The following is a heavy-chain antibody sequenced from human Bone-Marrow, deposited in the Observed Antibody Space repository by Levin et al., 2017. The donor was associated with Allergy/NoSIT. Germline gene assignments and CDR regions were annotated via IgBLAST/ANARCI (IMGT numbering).Heavy chain of an antibody. V-gene: IGHV3-9*01. D-gene: IGHD6-6*01. CDR3: TKAQLVSPTYDGMDV. CDR2: ISWNSGSI. CDR1: GFTFDDYA. Sequence: GGSLRLSCAASGFTFDDYAMHWVRQAPGKGLEWVSAISWNSGSIGYADSVKGRFTISRDNAKNSLYLQMNSLRAEDTALYYCTKAQLVSPTYDGMDVWGQGTTVTVSS. J-gene: IGHJ6*02.